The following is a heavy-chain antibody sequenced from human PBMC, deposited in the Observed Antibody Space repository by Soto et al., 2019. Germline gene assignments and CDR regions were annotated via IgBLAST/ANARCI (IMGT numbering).Heavy chain of an antibody. D-gene: IGHD4-17*01. CDR3: ARETYGDYVGYFDP. CDR2: IYNGGTT. Sequence: SETLSLTCTVSGGSINTVNYYWSWIRQSPDKGLEWIGHIYNGGTTYNNPSLTSRVTISVDTSNNQFYLKLSSVSAADTADYYCARETYGDYVGYFDPWGQGIQVTV. V-gene: IGHV4-30-4*01. J-gene: IGHJ5*02. CDR1: GGSINTVNYY.